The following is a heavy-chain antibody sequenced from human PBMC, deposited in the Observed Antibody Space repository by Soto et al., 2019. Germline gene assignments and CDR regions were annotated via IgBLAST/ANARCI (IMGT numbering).Heavy chain of an antibody. CDR1: GGSFSGYQ. J-gene: IGHJ6*02. Sequence: SATLSLTCAVYGGSFSGYQWRWVRQAPGKGMEWIGETNHSGSTNYNPSLKSRVTISIDTSKNQFSLMLTSVTAADTAMYFCARYGEVTPRRYGMDVWGQGTTVTVSS. CDR3: ARYGEVTPRRYGMDV. CDR2: TNHSGST. V-gene: IGHV4-34*01. D-gene: IGHD2-21*01.